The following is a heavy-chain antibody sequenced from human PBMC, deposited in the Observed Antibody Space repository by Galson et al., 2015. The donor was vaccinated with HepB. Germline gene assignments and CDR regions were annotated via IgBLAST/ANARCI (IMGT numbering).Heavy chain of an antibody. Sequence: SLRLSCAASGFTFSSYSMNWVRQAPGKGLEWVSSISSSSSYIYYADSVKGRFTISRDNAKNSLYLQMNSLRAEDTAVYYCARDLAVAGTDWFDPWGQGTLVTVSS. CDR1: GFTFSSYS. J-gene: IGHJ5*02. CDR2: ISSSSSYI. D-gene: IGHD6-19*01. CDR3: ARDLAVAGTDWFDP. V-gene: IGHV3-21*01.